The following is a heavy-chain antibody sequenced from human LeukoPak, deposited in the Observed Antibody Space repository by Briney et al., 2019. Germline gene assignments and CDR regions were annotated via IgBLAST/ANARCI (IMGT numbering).Heavy chain of an antibody. CDR1: GFTFSSYS. D-gene: IGHD3-3*01. V-gene: IGHV3-21*01. Sequence: GGSLRLSCAASGFTFSSYSMNWVRQAPGKGLEWVSSISSSSSYIYYADSVKGRFTISRDNAKNSLYLQMNSLRAEDTAVYYCARAGRDTTIFGVVIYLNYWGQGTLVTVSS. J-gene: IGHJ4*02. CDR3: ARAGRDTTIFGVVIYLNY. CDR2: ISSSSSYI.